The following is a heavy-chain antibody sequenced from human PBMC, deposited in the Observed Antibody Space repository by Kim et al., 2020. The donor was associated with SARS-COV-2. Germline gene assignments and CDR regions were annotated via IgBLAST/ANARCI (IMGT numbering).Heavy chain of an antibody. D-gene: IGHD3-16*02. CDR1: GGSISSSSYY. J-gene: IGHJ6*02. CDR3: ARLDYVWGSYRDYYYYYGMDV. V-gene: IGHV4-39*01. CDR2: IYYSGST. Sequence: SETLSLTCTVSGGSISSSSYYWGWIRQPPGKGLEWIGSIYYSGSTYYNPSLKSRVTISVDTSKNQFSLKLSSVTAADTAVYYCARLDYVWGSYRDYYYYYGMDVWGQGTTVTVSS.